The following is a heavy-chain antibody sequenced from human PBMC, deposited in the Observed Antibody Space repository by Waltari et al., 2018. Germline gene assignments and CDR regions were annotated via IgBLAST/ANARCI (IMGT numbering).Heavy chain of an antibody. Sequence: QVQLQQWGAGLLKPSETLSLTCAVYGGSFSGYYWSWIRQPPGKGLEWIGEINHSGRTNYNPTLKIRVTISVDTSKNQFSLKLSSVTAADTAVYYCARAAIYDFWSGYYRKFNWFDPWGQGTLVTVSS. D-gene: IGHD3-3*01. V-gene: IGHV4-34*01. CDR3: ARAAIYDFWSGYYRKFNWFDP. CDR1: GGSFSGYY. CDR2: INHSGRT. J-gene: IGHJ5*02.